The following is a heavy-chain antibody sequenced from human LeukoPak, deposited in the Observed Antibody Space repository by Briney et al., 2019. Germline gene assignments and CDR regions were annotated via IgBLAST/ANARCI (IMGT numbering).Heavy chain of an antibody. V-gene: IGHV3-11*04. Sequence: GGSLRLSCAASGFTFSDYYMSWIRQAPGKGLEWVSYISSGGSTIYYADSVKGRFTISRDNAKNSLYLQMNSLRAEDTAVYYCARVSYYYDSSGPSTTGAFDIWGQGTMVTVSS. J-gene: IGHJ3*02. CDR2: ISSGGSTI. D-gene: IGHD3-22*01. CDR1: GFTFSDYY. CDR3: ARVSYYYDSSGPSTTGAFDI.